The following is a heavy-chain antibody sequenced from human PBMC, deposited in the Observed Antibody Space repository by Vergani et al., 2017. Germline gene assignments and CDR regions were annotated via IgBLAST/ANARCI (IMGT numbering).Heavy chain of an antibody. CDR2: ISGYNGNT. V-gene: IGHV1-18*01. Sequence: QAQLVQSGDEVKKPGASVKVSCKASGYSFNSYGISWVRQAPGQGLEWMRWISGYNGNTKYAQKFQGRVTMTTDTTTSKAHMELRSLRSDDTDVYYCSRDYHDYGSGRSIYGMDVWGQGTTVTVSS. CDR3: SRDYHDYGSGRSIYGMDV. J-gene: IGHJ6*02. CDR1: GYSFNSYG. D-gene: IGHD3-10*01.